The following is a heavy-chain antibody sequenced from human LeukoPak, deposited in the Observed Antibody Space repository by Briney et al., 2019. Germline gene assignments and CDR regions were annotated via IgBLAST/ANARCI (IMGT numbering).Heavy chain of an antibody. CDR2: IYHSGST. D-gene: IGHD3-22*01. CDR1: GYSISNGYY. Sequence: PSETLSLTCTVSGYSISNGYYWGWIRQPPGKGLEWIGSIYHSGSTHYKSSLKSRVTISVDTSKNQLSLKLTSVTAADTAVYYCARDHHRRLYDSQARDTFDFWGQGTLVTVSS. CDR3: ARDHHRRLYDSQARDTFDF. V-gene: IGHV4-38-2*02. J-gene: IGHJ4*02.